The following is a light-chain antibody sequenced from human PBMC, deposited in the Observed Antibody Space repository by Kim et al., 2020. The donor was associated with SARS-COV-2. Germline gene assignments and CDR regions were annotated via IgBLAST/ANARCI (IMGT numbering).Light chain of an antibody. CDR1: QSLLHDNGNNY. CDR2: LGS. Sequence: IVMTQSPLSLPVTPGEPASISCTSNQSLLHDNGNNYFDWYLQKPGQSPQVVVYLGSSRASGVPDRFSGSGSGTDFTLKIIRVEADDVGIYYCMQALQTPYTFGQGTKLEI. CDR3: MQALQTPYT. V-gene: IGKV2-28*01. J-gene: IGKJ2*01.